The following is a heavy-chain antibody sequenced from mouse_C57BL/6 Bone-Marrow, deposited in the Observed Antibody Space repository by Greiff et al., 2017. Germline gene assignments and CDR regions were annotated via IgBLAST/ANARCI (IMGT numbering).Heavy chain of an antibody. CDR3: TGSLVYYGTNY. J-gene: IGHJ2*01. V-gene: IGHV14-2*01. CDR2: IDPEDGET. D-gene: IGHD1-1*01. Sequence: EVQLQQSGAELVKPGASVKLSCTASGFNIKDYYIHWVKQRTEQGLEWIGRIDPEDGETKYAPKFQDKATITADTSSNTAYLQLSSLTSEDTAVYYCTGSLVYYGTNYGGQGTTLTVSS. CDR1: GFNIKDYY.